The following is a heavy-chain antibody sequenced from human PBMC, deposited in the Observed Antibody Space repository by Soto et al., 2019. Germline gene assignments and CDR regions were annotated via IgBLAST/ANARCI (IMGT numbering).Heavy chain of an antibody. D-gene: IGHD6-13*01. CDR2: ISYDGSNK. CDR1: GFTFSSYA. CDR3: VRERVAAAGTIHYYYYGLDV. Sequence: QVQLVESGGGVVQPGRSLRLSCAASGFTFSSYAMHWVRQAPGKGLEWVAVISYDGSNKYYADAVKGRFTISRDNSKNTRYLQMNSLSAEDTAVYYCVRERVAAAGTIHYYYYGLDVWGHGNTVTVSS. J-gene: IGHJ6*02. V-gene: IGHV3-30-3*01.